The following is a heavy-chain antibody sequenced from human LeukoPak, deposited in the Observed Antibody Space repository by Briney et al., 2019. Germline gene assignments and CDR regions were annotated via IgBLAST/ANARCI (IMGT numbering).Heavy chain of an antibody. CDR3: ARNFDSHNAFDV. CDR2: IYYSGST. CDR1: LDSISSGDYY. Sequence: SQTLSLTCTVSLDSISSGDYYWSWIRQHPGKGLEWIGYIYYSGSTYYNPSLKSRVLISIDTSKNRFSLNLSSVTAADTALYYCARNFDSHNAFDVWGQGTMVTVSS. V-gene: IGHV4-31*03. J-gene: IGHJ3*01. D-gene: IGHD3-22*01.